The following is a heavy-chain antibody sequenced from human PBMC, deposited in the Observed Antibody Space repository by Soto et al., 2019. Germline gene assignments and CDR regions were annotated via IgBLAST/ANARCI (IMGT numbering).Heavy chain of an antibody. D-gene: IGHD6-13*01. CDR1: GFTFRSHV. CDR2: ISGSGGSGDNT. Sequence: GGSLRLSCAASGFTFRSHVMDWVRQAPGKGLEWVSGISGSGGSGDNTYYGHSVKGRFTISREKSKNTLYLQMNSLRVEDTAVYYCADRLIATDSNWFDPWGQGTLVTVSS. V-gene: IGHV3-23*01. CDR3: ADRLIATDSNWFDP. J-gene: IGHJ5*02.